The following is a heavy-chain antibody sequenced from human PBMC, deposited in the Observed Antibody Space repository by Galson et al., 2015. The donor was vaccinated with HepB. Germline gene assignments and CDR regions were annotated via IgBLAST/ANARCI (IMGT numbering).Heavy chain of an antibody. Sequence: SGAEVKEPGASVKVSCKASGSTFSSYAISWVRQAPGQGLEWMGGIIPILGIANYAQKFQGRVTITADKSTSTAYMELSSLRSEDTAVYYCARIPDYYDSSGYSSWGQGTLVTVSS. CDR2: IIPILGIA. CDR1: GSTFSSYA. D-gene: IGHD3-22*01. CDR3: ARIPDYYDSSGYSS. V-gene: IGHV1-69*10. J-gene: IGHJ5*02.